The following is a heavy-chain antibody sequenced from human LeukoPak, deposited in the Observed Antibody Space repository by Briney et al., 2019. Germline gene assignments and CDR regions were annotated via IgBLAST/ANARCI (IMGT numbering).Heavy chain of an antibody. D-gene: IGHD3-10*01. J-gene: IGHJ4*02. CDR1: GFTFSSYS. Sequence: GGSLRLSCAASGFTFSSYSMNWVRQAPGKGLEWVSSISSSSSYIYYADSVKGRFTISRDNAKNSLYLQMNSLRAEGTAVYYCARDRGWRSGLDYWGQGTLVTVSS. CDR3: ARDRGWRSGLDY. V-gene: IGHV3-21*01. CDR2: ISSSSSYI.